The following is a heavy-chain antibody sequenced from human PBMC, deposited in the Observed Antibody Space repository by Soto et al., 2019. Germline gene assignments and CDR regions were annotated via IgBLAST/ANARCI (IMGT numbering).Heavy chain of an antibody. D-gene: IGHD3-22*01. CDR1: GFTVSSSC. CDR3: ASLSNSIRHIDY. J-gene: IGHJ4*02. Sequence: EVQVVESGGGLVQPGGSLRLSCAASGFTVSSSCMNWVRQAPGKGLEWVSVIYGGGSTYYADSVKGRFTISRDNSKNKLQLKVNSLRAEDTAVYYCASLSNSIRHIDYWGQGTLVTVSS. CDR2: IYGGGST. V-gene: IGHV3-66*01.